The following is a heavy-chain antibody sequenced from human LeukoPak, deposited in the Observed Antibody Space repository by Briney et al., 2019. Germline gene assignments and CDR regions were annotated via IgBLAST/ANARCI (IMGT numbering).Heavy chain of an antibody. V-gene: IGHV4-39*01. D-gene: IGHD1-26*01. J-gene: IGHJ4*02. CDR3: ARFKGGTGFDY. CDR1: GGSITTTDFD. CDR2: IPSSGKA. Sequence: SETLSLTCAVSGGSITTTDFDWAWIRQPPAQGFEWIATIPSSGKAYYYPSLMSRVTISVDTSKNQFSLDVTSVTAADTVLFYCARFKGGTGFDYWGRGILVIVS.